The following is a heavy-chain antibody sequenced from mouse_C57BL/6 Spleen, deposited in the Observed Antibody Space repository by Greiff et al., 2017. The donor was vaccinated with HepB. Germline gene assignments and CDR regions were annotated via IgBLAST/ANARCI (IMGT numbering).Heavy chain of an antibody. CDR1: GYTFTDYY. V-gene: IGHV1-76*01. J-gene: IGHJ3*01. CDR2: IYPGSGNT. D-gene: IGHD2-5*01. Sequence: VQLVESGAELVRPGASVKLSCKASGYTFTDYYINWVKQRPGQGLEWIARIYPGSGNTYYNEKFKGKATLTAEKSSSTAYMQLSSLTSEDSAVYFCARRAYSNWGFAYWGQGTLVTVSA. CDR3: ARRAYSNWGFAY.